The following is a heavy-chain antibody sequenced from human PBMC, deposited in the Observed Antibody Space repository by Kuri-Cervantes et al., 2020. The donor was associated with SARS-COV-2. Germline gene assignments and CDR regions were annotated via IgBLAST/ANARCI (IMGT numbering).Heavy chain of an antibody. CDR2: IYSGGST. CDR1: GFTVSSNY. D-gene: IGHD3-10*01. CDR3: ANPITMVRGVIMGLDY. J-gene: IGHJ4*02. Sequence: ETLSLTCAASGFTVSSNYMSWVRQAPGKGLEWVSVIYSGGSTYYADSVKGRFTISRDNSKNTLYLQMNSLRAEDTAAYYCANPITMVRGVIMGLDYWGQGTLVTVSS. V-gene: IGHV3-53*01.